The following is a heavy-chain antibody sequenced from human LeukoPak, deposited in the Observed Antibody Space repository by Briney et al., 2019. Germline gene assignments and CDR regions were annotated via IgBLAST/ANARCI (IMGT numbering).Heavy chain of an antibody. D-gene: IGHD6-13*01. CDR2: ISGSSGGNT. CDR3: AKGLGTSSWYYFDY. CDR1: GFSFSSYT. Sequence: GGSLRLSCAASGFSFSSYTMSWVRQAPGMGLEWVSAISGSSGGNTYYAGSVKGRFTISRHNSKNTLYLQANSLRAEDTAVYYCAKGLGTSSWYYFDYWGQGTLVTVSS. V-gene: IGHV3-23*01. J-gene: IGHJ4*02.